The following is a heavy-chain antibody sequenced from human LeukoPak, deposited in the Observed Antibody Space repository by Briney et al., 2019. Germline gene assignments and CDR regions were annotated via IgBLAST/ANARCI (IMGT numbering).Heavy chain of an antibody. J-gene: IGHJ4*02. D-gene: IGHD3-22*01. V-gene: IGHV3-49*04. CDR1: GFTSGFTFGDYA. Sequence: GGSLRLSCTASGFTSGFTFGDYAMSWVRQAPGKGLEWVGFIRTKAYGGTTEYAASVKGRFTISRDGSKSIAYLQMNSLKTEDTAVYYCTRTYYDSSGYLFDYWGQGTLVTVSS. CDR3: TRTYYDSSGYLFDY. CDR2: IRTKAYGGTT.